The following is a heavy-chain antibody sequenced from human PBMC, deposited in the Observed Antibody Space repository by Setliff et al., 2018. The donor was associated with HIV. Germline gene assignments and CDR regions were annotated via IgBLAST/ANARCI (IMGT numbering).Heavy chain of an antibody. V-gene: IGHV4-39*07. CDR2: IYYSGTT. J-gene: IGHJ4*02. CDR3: ARGSHGTSWTDY. CDR1: GGSISSTNYY. Sequence: LSLTCTVSGGSISSTNYYWGWIRQTPGKGLEWIGSIYYSGTTYYNPSLKSRVTMSVDTSTSRLSLKVHSVTAADTAMYYCARGSHGTSWTDYWGQGTLVTVSS. D-gene: IGHD6-13*01.